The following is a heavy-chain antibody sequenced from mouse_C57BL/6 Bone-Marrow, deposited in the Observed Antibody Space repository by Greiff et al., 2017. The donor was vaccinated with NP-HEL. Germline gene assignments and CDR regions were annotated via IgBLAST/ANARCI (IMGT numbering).Heavy chain of an antibody. CDR1: GFNIKDDY. Sequence: EVQLQQSGAELVRPGASVKLSCTASGFNIKDDYMHWVKQRPEQGLEWIGWIDPENGDSESASKVPGKATITADTSSNTAYLQLSSLTSEDTAVYYCTLQGDAMDYWGQGTSVTVSS. J-gene: IGHJ4*01. V-gene: IGHV14-4*01. CDR2: IDPENGDS. CDR3: TLQGDAMDY. D-gene: IGHD2-10*01.